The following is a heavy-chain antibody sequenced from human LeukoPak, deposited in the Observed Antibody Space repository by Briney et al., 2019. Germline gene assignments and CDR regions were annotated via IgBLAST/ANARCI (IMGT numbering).Heavy chain of an antibody. CDR3: VRYGNLDRSGSYDY. CDR2: IYYTWRT. V-gene: IGHV4-59*01. J-gene: IGHJ4*02. D-gene: IGHD3-10*01. CDR1: GGSISGYY. Sequence: SETLSLTFTVSGGSISGYYWSWIRQPPGKGLEWIGYIYYTWRTNYNSSLKSRVTISVDTSKNQFSLKLSSVTAADTAVYYCVRYGNLDRSGSYDYWGQGTLVTVSS.